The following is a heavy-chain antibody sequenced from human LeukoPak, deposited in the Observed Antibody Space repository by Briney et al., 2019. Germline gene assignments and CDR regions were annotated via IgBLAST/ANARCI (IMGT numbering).Heavy chain of an antibody. J-gene: IGHJ3*02. D-gene: IGHD6-13*01. V-gene: IGHV3-9*03. CDR3: AKDREGSSWSPPVAFDI. Sequence: GGSLSLSCAASGFIFDDYAMHWVRQPPGKGLGWVSGISWNSGSIGYADSVKDRFTNSRDNAKNSLYLQMNSLRADDMALYYCAKDREGSSWSPPVAFDIWGQGTMVTVSS. CDR2: ISWNSGSI. CDR1: GFIFDDYA.